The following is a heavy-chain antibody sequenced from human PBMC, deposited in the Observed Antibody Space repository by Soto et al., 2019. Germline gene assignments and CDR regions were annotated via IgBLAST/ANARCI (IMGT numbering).Heavy chain of an antibody. CDR1: GGTFSKYA. CDR3: ARSRAAAPPRVGMDV. CDR2: IIPFFQTP. D-gene: IGHD6-13*01. J-gene: IGHJ6*02. Sequence: SVKVSCKASGGTFSKYAISWVRQAPGQGLEWMGGIIPFFQTPNYAQKNKGRVTITADESTTTAYMEMRSLRSEDTALYYCARSRAAAPPRVGMDVWGQGTTVTVSS. V-gene: IGHV1-69*13.